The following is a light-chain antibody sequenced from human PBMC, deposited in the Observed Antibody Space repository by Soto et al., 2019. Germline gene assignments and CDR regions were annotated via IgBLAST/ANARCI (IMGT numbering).Light chain of an antibody. J-gene: IGKJ2*01. CDR1: QRVLYSSNTKNY. Sequence: DIVMTQSPDSLAVSLGERATINCKSSQRVLYSSNTKNYLAWYQQKPGQPPKLLIYWASTRESVVPDRFRGSGSGTDFTLTISSLQAEDVAVYYCQQYYTTPYTFGQGTKLEI. CDR3: QQYYTTPYT. CDR2: WAS. V-gene: IGKV4-1*01.